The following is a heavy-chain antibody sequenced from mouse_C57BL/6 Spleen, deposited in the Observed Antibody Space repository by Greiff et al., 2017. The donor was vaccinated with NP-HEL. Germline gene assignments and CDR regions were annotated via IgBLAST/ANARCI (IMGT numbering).Heavy chain of an antibody. CDR1: GFTFSNYW. D-gene: IGHD2-4*01. CDR2: IRLKSDNYAT. V-gene: IGHV6-3*01. CDR3: TYDDYDPVYFDY. J-gene: IGHJ2*01. Sequence: DVKLVESGGGLVQPGGSMKFSCVASGFTFSNYWMNWVRQSPEKGLEWVAQIRLKSDNYATHYAESVKGRFTISRDDSKSSVYLQMNNLRAEDTGIYYGTYDDYDPVYFDYWGQGTTLTVSS.